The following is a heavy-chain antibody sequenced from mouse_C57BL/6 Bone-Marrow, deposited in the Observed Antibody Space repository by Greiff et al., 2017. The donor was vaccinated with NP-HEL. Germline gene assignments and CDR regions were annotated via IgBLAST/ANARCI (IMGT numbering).Heavy chain of an antibody. CDR2: IDPETGGT. V-gene: IGHV1-15*01. J-gene: IGHJ4*01. D-gene: IGHD2-3*01. Sequence: QVQLQQSGAELVRPGASVTLSCKASGYTFTDYEMHWVKQTPVHGLEWIGAIDPETGGTAYNQKFKGKAILTADKSSSTAYMELRSLTSEDSAVYYCTRRGLVPRMDYWVQGTSVTVSS. CDR1: GYTFTDYE. CDR3: TRRGLVPRMDY.